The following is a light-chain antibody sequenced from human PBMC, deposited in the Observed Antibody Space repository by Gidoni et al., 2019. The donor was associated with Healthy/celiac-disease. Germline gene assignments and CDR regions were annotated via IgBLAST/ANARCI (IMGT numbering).Light chain of an antibody. CDR2: DAA. J-gene: IGKJ3*01. CDR3: QQQSNRICFT. Sequence: EIVLTQSPATLSLSPGERATLPCRASQSVSSYLAWYQQKPGQAPRLLIYDAANRATGIPATFSGSGSGTDFALTISSLGPEDFEVDYCQQQSNRICFTFGHGTKVDIK. CDR1: QSVSSY. V-gene: IGKV3-11*01.